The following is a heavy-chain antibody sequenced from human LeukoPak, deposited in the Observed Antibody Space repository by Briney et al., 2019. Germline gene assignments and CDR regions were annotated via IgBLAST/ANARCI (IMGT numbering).Heavy chain of an antibody. Sequence: SGGSLRLSCAASGFIFSSYWMSWVRQAPGKGLEWVANINQDGSEKYYVDSVKGRFTISRDNAKNSLYLQMNSLRAEDTAVYYCARGPSGYHNTGGQGTLVTVSS. CDR3: ARGPSGYHNT. CDR1: GFIFSSYW. V-gene: IGHV3-7*01. J-gene: IGHJ4*02. CDR2: INQDGSEK. D-gene: IGHD5-12*01.